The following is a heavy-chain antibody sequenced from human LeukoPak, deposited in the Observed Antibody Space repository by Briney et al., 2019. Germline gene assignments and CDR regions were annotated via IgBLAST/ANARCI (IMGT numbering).Heavy chain of an antibody. J-gene: IGHJ5*02. V-gene: IGHV1-69*13. Sequence: ASVKVSCKASGGTSSSYAISWVRQAPGQGLEWMGGIIPIFGTANYAQKFQGRVTITADESTSTAYMELSSLRSEDTAVYYCARDAGRWLQFSWFDPWGQGTLVTVSS. CDR1: GGTSSSYA. CDR2: IIPIFGTA. D-gene: IGHD5-24*01. CDR3: ARDAGRWLQFSWFDP.